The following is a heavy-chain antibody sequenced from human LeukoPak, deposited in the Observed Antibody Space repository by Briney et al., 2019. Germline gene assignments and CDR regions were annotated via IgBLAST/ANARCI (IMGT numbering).Heavy chain of an antibody. CDR2: MNPNSGNT. Sequence: ASVKVSCKASGYTFTSYDINWVRQATGQGLEWMGWMNPNSGNTGYAQKFQGRVTITRNTSISTAYMELSSLRSEDTAVYYCARGLLSSGVFDYWGQGTLVTVSS. V-gene: IGHV1-8*03. D-gene: IGHD3-10*01. CDR1: GYTFTSYD. J-gene: IGHJ4*02. CDR3: ARGLLSSGVFDY.